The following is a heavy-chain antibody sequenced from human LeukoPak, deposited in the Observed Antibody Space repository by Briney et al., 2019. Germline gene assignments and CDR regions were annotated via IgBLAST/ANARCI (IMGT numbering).Heavy chain of an antibody. Sequence: GGSLRLSCAASGFTFSDAWMSWVRQAPGKGLEWVGRIKSKTDGETTDYAAPVNGRFTISRDDSKNTLYLQMNSLTTEDTATYYCLKTYFRDSSGYPWGQGTLVTVSS. D-gene: IGHD3-22*01. CDR2: IKSKTDGETT. CDR3: LKTYFRDSSGYP. V-gene: IGHV3-15*01. CDR1: GFTFSDAW. J-gene: IGHJ5*02.